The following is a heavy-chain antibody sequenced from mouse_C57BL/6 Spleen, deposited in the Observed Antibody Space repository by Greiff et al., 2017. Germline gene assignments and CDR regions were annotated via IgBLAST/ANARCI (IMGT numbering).Heavy chain of an antibody. Sequence: EVQLQQSGPELVKPGASVKISCKASGYSFTDYNMNWVKQSNGKSLEWIGVINPNYGTTSYNQKFKGKATLTVVQSSSTAYMQLNSLTSEDSAVYYFARSLFVTTVEDYFDDWGQGTTLTVSS. CDR1: GYSFTDYN. V-gene: IGHV1-39*01. J-gene: IGHJ2*01. CDR3: ARSLFVTTVEDYFDD. D-gene: IGHD1-1*01. CDR2: INPNYGTT.